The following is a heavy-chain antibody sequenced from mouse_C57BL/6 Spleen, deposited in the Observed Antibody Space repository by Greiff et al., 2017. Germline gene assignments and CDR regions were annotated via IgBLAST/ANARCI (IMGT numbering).Heavy chain of an antibody. V-gene: IGHV1-81*01. CDR1: GYTFTSYG. D-gene: IGHD1-1*01. CDR3: AMGLLYAMDY. J-gene: IGHJ4*01. Sequence: VQLQQSGAELARPGASVKLSCKASGYTFTSYGISWVKQRTGQGLEWIGEIYPRSGYTYYNEKFKGKATLTADKSSSTAYMELRSLTSEDSAVXFCAMGLLYAMDYWGQGTSVTVSS. CDR2: IYPRSGYT.